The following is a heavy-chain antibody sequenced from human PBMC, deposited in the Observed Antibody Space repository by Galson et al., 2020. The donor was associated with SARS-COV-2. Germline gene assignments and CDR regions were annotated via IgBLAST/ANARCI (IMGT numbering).Heavy chain of an antibody. CDR1: GFTFNNYA. V-gene: IGHV3-23*01. Sequence: GESLKISCAASGFTFNNYAMSWVRQAPGKGLEWVSAIRNSGDSTYYADSVKGRFTISRDNSENTLSLQMNSLRAEDTAVYFCARGIYSSSPGGGGFDIWGQGTMVTVSS. D-gene: IGHD6-6*01. J-gene: IGHJ3*02. CDR2: IRNSGDST. CDR3: ARGIYSSSPGGGGFDI.